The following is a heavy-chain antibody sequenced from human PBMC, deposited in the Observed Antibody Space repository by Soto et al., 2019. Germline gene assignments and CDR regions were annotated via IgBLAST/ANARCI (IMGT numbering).Heavy chain of an antibody. CDR2: IRSKAYGGTP. V-gene: IGHV3-49*04. D-gene: IGHD4-17*01. J-gene: IGHJ4*02. Sequence: SLRLSCAASGFTFGDYVMNWVRQAPGKGLEWVGFIRSKAYGGTPQYATSVKGRFTISSDDSKGIAYLQMNSLKTEDTAVYYCTREDYGANSGGFDYWGQGTLVTVSS. CDR3: TREDYGANSGGFDY. CDR1: GFTFGDYV.